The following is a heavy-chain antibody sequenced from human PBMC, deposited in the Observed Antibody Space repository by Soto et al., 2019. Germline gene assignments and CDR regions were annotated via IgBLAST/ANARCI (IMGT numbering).Heavy chain of an antibody. CDR1: GFTFSDYY. V-gene: IGHV3-11*01. D-gene: IGHD3-22*01. CDR2: ISSSGSTI. Sequence: GGSLRLSCAASGFTFSDYYMSWIRQAPGKGLEWVSYISSSGSTIYYADSVKGRFTISRDNAKNSLYLQMNSLRAEDTALYYCARASRITMIVVVITGFDYWGQGTLVTVSS. CDR3: ARASRITMIVVVITGFDY. J-gene: IGHJ4*02.